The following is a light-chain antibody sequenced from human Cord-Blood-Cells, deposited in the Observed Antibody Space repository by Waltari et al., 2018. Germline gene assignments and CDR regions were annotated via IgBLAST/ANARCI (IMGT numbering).Light chain of an antibody. CDR1: QSISSY. V-gene: IGKV1-39*01. J-gene: IGKJ2*01. CDR2: AAS. Sequence: IQMTQSPSSLSASVGDRVTIICRASQSISSYLNWYQQEPGKAPKLLIYAASSLQSVGPSRFSGSGSGTDFTLTISSLQPEDFATYYCQQRYSTPPYTFGQGTKLEIK. CDR3: QQRYSTPPYT.